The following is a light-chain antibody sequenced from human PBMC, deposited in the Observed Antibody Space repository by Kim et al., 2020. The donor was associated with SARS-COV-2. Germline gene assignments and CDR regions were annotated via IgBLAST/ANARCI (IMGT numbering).Light chain of an antibody. CDR3: QQYGSAPIT. Sequence: EIVLTHSPGTLSLSPGERATLSCRASQSVSSSYLAWYQQKPGQAPRLLIYGASGRATGIPDRFSGSGSGTDFTLTISRLEPEDFAVYYCQQYGSAPITFGQETRLEIK. CDR1: QSVSSSY. V-gene: IGKV3-20*01. CDR2: GAS. J-gene: IGKJ5*01.